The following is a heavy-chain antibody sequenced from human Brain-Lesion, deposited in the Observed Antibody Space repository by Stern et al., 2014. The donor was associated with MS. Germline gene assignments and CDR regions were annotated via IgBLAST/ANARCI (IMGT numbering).Heavy chain of an antibody. V-gene: IGHV4-61*02. D-gene: IGHD2-2*01. CDR2: IFNSGTT. CDR1: GGSISSGGYY. CDR3: ARGRVVPGFQYYATDV. Sequence: QLQLQESGPGLVKPSQTLSLSCTVSGGSISSGGYYWSWIRQPAGKGLVWIGRIFNSGTTSYNPSLKSRVPLSIDTLTNQLFPRVNSMTAADTAVYYCARGRVVPGFQYYATDVWGQGTTVIVSS. J-gene: IGHJ6*02.